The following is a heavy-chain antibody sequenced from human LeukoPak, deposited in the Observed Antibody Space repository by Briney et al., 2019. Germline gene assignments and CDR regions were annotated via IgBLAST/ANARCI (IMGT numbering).Heavy chain of an antibody. CDR3: ARMGVVAAAGYYYYYGMDV. CDR2: INHSGST. J-gene: IGHJ6*02. D-gene: IGHD6-13*01. Sequence: SETLSLTCAVYGGSFSGRYWSWIRQPPGKGLEWIGEINHSGSTNYNPSLKSRVTISVDTSKNQFSLKLSSVTAADTAVYYCARMGVVAAAGYYYYYGMDVWGQGTTVTVSS. V-gene: IGHV4-34*01. CDR1: GGSFSGRY.